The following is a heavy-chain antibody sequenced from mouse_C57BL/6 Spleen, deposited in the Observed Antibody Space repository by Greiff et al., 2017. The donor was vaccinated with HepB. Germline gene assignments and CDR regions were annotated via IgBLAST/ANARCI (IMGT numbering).Heavy chain of an antibody. CDR1: GFTFSDYG. J-gene: IGHJ4*01. Sequence: VESGGGLVKPGGSLKLSCAASGFTFSDYGMHWVRQAPEKGLEWVAYISSGSSTIYYADTVKGRFTISRDNAKNTLFLQMTSLRSEDTAMYYCARPNYYGSSYVYAMDYWGQGTSVTVSS. D-gene: IGHD1-1*01. CDR2: ISSGSSTI. V-gene: IGHV5-17*01. CDR3: ARPNYYGSSYVYAMDY.